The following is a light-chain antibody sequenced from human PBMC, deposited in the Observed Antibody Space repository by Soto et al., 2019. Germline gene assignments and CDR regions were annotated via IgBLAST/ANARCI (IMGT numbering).Light chain of an antibody. J-gene: IGLJ1*01. CDR3: CSYAGGPYV. CDR1: SSDVGGYNY. V-gene: IGLV2-11*01. Sequence: QSALTQPRSLSGSPGQSVAISCPGTSSDVGGYNYVSWYQQHPGKAPKVMIYDVSKRPSGVPDRFSGSKSGNTASLTISGLQAEDEADYYCCSYAGGPYVFGTGTKVTVL. CDR2: DVS.